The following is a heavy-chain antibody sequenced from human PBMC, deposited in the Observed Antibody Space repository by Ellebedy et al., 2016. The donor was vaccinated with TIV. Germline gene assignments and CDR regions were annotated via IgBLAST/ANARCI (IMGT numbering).Heavy chain of an antibody. CDR2: IDRTGTII. J-gene: IGHJ4*02. D-gene: IGHD1-26*01. CDR3: ARNFRVGTMNYFDS. Sequence: PGGSLRLSCATSGFTFTAYSLNRVRQAPRKGLEWLSYIDRTGTIIYYADSVKGRFTTSTDTAKNSLFLQMNSLRDEDAAVYYCARNFRVGTMNYFDSWGQGTLVAVSS. CDR1: GFTFTAYS. V-gene: IGHV3-48*02.